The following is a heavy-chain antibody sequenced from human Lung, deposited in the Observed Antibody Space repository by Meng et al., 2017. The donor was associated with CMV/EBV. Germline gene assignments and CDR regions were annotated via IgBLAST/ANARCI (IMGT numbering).Heavy chain of an antibody. J-gene: IGHJ4*02. D-gene: IGHD3-3*01. Sequence: ASVXVSXXASGYTFTDFYIHWVRLAPGQGLEWMGRINPYSGDTHFAQNFQGRVTMTRDTSISTAYMELTSLKSDDTAIYYCARDPSASDWSGYHEYWGQGALVTVSS. V-gene: IGHV1-2*02. CDR2: INPYSGDT. CDR1: GYTFTDFY. CDR3: ARDPSASDWSGYHEY.